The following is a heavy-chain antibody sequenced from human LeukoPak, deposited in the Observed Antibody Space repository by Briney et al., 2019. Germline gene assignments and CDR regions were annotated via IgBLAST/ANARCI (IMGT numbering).Heavy chain of an antibody. CDR2: IYTSGST. CDR1: GGSISSGSYY. J-gene: IGHJ3*02. V-gene: IGHV4-61*02. CDR3: ARVFNPRDAFDI. Sequence: SETLSLTCTVSGGSISSGSYYWSWIRQPAGKGLEWIGRIYTSGSTNYNPSLKSRVTISVDTSKNQFSLKLSSVTAADTAVYYCARVFNPRDAFDIWGQGTMVTVSS. D-gene: IGHD2-21*01.